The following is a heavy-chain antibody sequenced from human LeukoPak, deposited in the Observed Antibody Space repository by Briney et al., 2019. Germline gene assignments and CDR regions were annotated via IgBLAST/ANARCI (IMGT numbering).Heavy chain of an antibody. D-gene: IGHD3-10*01. CDR2: IYHSGST. Sequence: SETLSLTCTVSGGSISSYYWSWIRQPPGKGLEWIGSIYHSGSTYCNPSLKSRVTISVDTSKNQFSLKLSSVTAADTAVYYCARQDAMVRGVGYYYYMDVWGKGTTVTVSS. V-gene: IGHV4-59*08. CDR1: GGSISSYY. CDR3: ARQDAMVRGVGYYYYMDV. J-gene: IGHJ6*03.